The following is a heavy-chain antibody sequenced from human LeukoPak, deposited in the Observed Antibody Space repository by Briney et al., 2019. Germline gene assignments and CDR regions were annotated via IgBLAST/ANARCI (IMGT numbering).Heavy chain of an antibody. J-gene: IGHJ3*02. Sequence: GGSLRLSCAASGFTFSYYGMQWVRQAPGKGLEWVALIWHDGSKIHYADSVRGRLTISRDNSKTTLYLQMNSLRAEDTAVYYCARVFFGAFDIWGQGTMVTVSS. CDR1: GFTFSYYG. CDR3: ARVFFGAFDI. CDR2: IWHDGSKI. D-gene: IGHD2-21*01. V-gene: IGHV3-33*01.